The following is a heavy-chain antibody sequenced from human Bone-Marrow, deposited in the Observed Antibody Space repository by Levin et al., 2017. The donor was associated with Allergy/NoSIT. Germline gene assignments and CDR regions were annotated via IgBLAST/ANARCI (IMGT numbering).Heavy chain of an antibody. J-gene: IGHJ6*03. CDR2: INPNSGDT. CDR1: GSTFTGHY. Sequence: TGGSLRLSCKASGSTFTGHYMFWVRQAPGHGLEWMGRINPNSGDTNYAQKFQGRVTMTRDTSISTAYMELSRLRSDDTAVYYCASLWYNSSLLNYMDVWGKGTTVIVSS. V-gene: IGHV1-2*06. CDR3: ASLWYNSSLLNYMDV. D-gene: IGHD6-13*01.